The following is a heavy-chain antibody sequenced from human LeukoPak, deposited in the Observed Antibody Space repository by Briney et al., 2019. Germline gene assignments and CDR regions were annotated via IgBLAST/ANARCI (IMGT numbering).Heavy chain of an antibody. CDR2: ISSSGST. Sequence: PSETLSLTCTVSGDSISSGDYYWSWIRQPAGKGLEWIGRISSSGSTNYNPSLKSRVTISVDTSKNQFSLKLSSVTAADTAVYYCARDNYYGSGYDYYYYMDVWGKGTTVTISS. D-gene: IGHD3-10*01. V-gene: IGHV4-61*02. CDR1: GDSISSGDYY. J-gene: IGHJ6*03. CDR3: ARDNYYGSGYDYYYYMDV.